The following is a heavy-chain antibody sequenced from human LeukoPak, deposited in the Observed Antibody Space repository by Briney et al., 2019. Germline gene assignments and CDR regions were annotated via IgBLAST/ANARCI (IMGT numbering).Heavy chain of an antibody. J-gene: IGHJ3*02. CDR2: ISSSGSI. D-gene: IGHD3-22*01. CDR1: EFTFTSAW. V-gene: IGHV3-48*04. Sequence: GGSLRLSCAVSEFTFTSAWMTWVRQAPGKGLEWVSYISSSGSIYYADSVKGRFTISRDNAKNSLYLQMNSLRAEDTAVYYCARDRSSGYYYLYAFDIWGQGTMVTVSS. CDR3: ARDRSSGYYYLYAFDI.